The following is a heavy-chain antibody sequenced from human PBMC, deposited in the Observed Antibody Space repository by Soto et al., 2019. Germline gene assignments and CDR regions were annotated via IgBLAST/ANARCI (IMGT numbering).Heavy chain of an antibody. D-gene: IGHD3-9*01. CDR3: ARDLGYYDILTGLFDY. V-gene: IGHV3-33*01. Sequence: QVQLVESGGGVVQPGRSLRLSCAASGFTFSSYGMHWVRQAPGKGLEWVAVIWYDGSNKYYADSVKGRFTISRDNSKNTLYLQMNSLRAEDTAVYYCARDLGYYDILTGLFDYWGQGTLVTVSS. CDR1: GFTFSSYG. J-gene: IGHJ4*02. CDR2: IWYDGSNK.